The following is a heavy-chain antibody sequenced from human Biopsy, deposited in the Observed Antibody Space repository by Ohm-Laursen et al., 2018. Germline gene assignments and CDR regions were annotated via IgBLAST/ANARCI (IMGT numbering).Heavy chain of an antibody. CDR1: GVSINGGRYY. D-gene: IGHD5-12*01. Sequence: TLSLTCTVSGVSINGGRYYWNWIRHHPGKGLEWIGNIFYSANTYYNPSLKSRVTISVDTSKDQFSLKRSSVTAADTAVYYCARLGSGDYFPTFFDFWGQGALVTVSS. CDR3: ARLGSGDYFPTFFDF. V-gene: IGHV4-31*03. CDR2: IFYSANT. J-gene: IGHJ4*02.